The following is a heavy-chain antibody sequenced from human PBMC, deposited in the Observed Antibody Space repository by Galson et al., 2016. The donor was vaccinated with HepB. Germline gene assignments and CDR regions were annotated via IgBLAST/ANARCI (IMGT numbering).Heavy chain of an antibody. CDR1: GFTFSRNW. CDR2: IKPDGSEK. D-gene: IGHD3-22*01. J-gene: IGHJ4*02. V-gene: IGHV3-7*03. CDR3: ARESRGFGSNF. Sequence: SLRLSCAASGFTFSRNWMSWVRQAPGKGLEWVAHIKPDGSEKYYMDSAKGRFTISRDNVENLLYLQMNSLRADDTAVYHYARESRGFGSNFWGQGPLVTVSS.